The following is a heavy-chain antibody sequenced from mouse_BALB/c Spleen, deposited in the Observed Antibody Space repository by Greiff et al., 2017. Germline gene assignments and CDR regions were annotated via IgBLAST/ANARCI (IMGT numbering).Heavy chain of an antibody. V-gene: IGHV1S41*01. Sequence: DLVKPGASVKLSCKASGYTFTSYWINWIKQRPGQGLEWIGRIAPGSGSTYYNEMFKGKATLTVDTSSSTAYIQLSSLSSEDSAVYFCAREDGKALYAMDYWGQGTSVTVSS. J-gene: IGHJ4*01. CDR1: GYTFTSYW. D-gene: IGHD2-1*01. CDR3: AREDGKALYAMDY. CDR2: IAPGSGST.